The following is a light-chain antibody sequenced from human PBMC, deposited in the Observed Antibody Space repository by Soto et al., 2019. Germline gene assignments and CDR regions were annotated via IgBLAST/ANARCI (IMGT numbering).Light chain of an antibody. J-gene: IGLJ1*01. CDR2: ETS. CDR1: SSDFGSYKF. V-gene: IGLV2-23*01. CDR3: FSFTSTNTHV. Sequence: QAVLTHPASASWSPGQSVTISCTGTSSDFGSYKFVSWYQHHPGKVPKVIIYETSKRPSGVSDRFSGSKSGNTASLTISGLQAEDEADYYCFSFTSTNTHVFGSGTTSPS.